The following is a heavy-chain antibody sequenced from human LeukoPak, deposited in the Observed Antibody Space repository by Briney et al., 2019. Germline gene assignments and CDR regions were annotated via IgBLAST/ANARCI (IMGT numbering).Heavy chain of an antibody. CDR3: VGGNSGIHDY. CDR2: ISAHNANT. V-gene: IGHV1-18*01. Sequence: ASVKVSCKTSGYIFSSYGISWLRQAPGQGLEWMGWISAHNANTNYAQKLQGRVTMTTDTSTSTAYMELRSLRSDDTAVYYCVGGNSGIHDYWGQGTLVTVSS. J-gene: IGHJ4*02. D-gene: IGHD4-23*01. CDR1: GYIFSSYG.